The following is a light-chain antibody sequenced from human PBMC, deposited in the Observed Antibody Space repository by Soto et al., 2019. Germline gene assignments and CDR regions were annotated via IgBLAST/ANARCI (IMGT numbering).Light chain of an antibody. CDR2: AAS. J-gene: IGKJ2*01. Sequence: DLPMTQSPPSLSASVGDRVTITCRASQSITTFLNWYKQTPGEAPQLLIFAASSLQTGVSSRFSGSGSGTEFTLTISSLLREDYATYFCQQSSTTPYTFGPGTKLQVK. V-gene: IGKV1-39*01. CDR1: QSITTF. CDR3: QQSSTTPYT.